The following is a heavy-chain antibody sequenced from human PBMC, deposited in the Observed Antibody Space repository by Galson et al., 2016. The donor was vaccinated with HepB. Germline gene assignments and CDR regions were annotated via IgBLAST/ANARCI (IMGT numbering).Heavy chain of an antibody. Sequence: SLRLSCAASGFTFRNYGIHWGRQSPGKGLEWVALISYSGSVKFYADSVKGRFTVSRDNSENTAYVQMNSLRADDTAVFHCAKVDTADYSNSLYGLDVWGQGLTVIVS. D-gene: IGHD4-11*01. CDR3: AKVDTADYSNSLYGLDV. CDR1: GFTFRNYG. CDR2: ISYSGSVK. V-gene: IGHV3-30*18. J-gene: IGHJ6*02.